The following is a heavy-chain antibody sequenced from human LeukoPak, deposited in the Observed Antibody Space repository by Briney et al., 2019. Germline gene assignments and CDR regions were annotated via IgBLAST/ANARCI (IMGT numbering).Heavy chain of an antibody. J-gene: IGHJ6*02. CDR1: GFTFSTYW. CDR2: IKSDGSRT. Sequence: GGSLRLSCRASGFTFSTYWMHWVRQAPGKGLVWVSRIKSDGSRTDYADSVKGRFIISRDNAKNTLYLQMSSLRVEDTAVYYCARDSYYYDDRGSHYYGIDVWGHGTTVTVSS. CDR3: ARDSYYYDDRGSHYYGIDV. D-gene: IGHD3-22*01. V-gene: IGHV3-74*01.